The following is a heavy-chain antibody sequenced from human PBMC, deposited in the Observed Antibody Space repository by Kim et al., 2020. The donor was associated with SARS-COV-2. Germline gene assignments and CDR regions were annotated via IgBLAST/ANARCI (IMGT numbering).Heavy chain of an antibody. Sequence: GGSLRLSCAASGFTFSGSAMHWVRQASGKGLEWVGRIRSKANSYATAYAASVKGRFTISRDDSKNTAYLQMNSLKTEDTAVYYCTRHSVGYCTNGVCLSGMDVWGQGTTVTVSS. D-gene: IGHD2-8*01. CDR2: IRSKANSYAT. J-gene: IGHJ6*02. CDR3: TRHSVGYCTNGVCLSGMDV. V-gene: IGHV3-73*01. CDR1: GFTFSGSA.